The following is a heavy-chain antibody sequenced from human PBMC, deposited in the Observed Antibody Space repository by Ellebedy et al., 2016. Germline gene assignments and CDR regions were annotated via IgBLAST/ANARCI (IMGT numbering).Heavy chain of an antibody. V-gene: IGHV2-5*01. J-gene: IGHJ4*02. CDR2: VYGNDDK. D-gene: IGHD1-14*01. Sequence: SGPTLVKPTQTLTLTCTFSGFSLNTNQVVVGWIRQPPGKALEWLAFVYGNDDKRYSPSLKSRLTITKDTSKNQVVLTMTNMDPVDTGTYFCAHRSTNREVDYWGQGTLVIASS. CDR3: AHRSTNREVDY. CDR1: GFSLNTNQVV.